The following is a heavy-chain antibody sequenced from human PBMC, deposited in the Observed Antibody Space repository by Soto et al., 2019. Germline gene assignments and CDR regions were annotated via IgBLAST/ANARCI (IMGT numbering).Heavy chain of an antibody. CDR2: ISGSGGST. J-gene: IGHJ4*02. CDR3: TTSTRWHHFDY. Sequence: PGGSLRLSCAASGFTFSSYAMSWVRQAPGKGLEWVSGISGSGGSTYYADSVKGRFTISRDNSKNTLYLQMNSLKTEDTAVYYCTTSTRWHHFDYWGQGTLVTVSS. D-gene: IGHD6-13*01. V-gene: IGHV3-23*01. CDR1: GFTFSSYA.